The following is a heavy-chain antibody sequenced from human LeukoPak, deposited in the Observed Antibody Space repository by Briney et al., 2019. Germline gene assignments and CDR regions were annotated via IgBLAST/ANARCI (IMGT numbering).Heavy chain of an antibody. CDR1: GASIRSYS. V-gene: IGHV4-4*07. D-gene: IGHD1-26*01. CDR2: IHTSAST. Sequence: PETLSLTCSVSGASIRSYSWRWVRQPAGKGLEWIGRIHTSASTEYNPSLKSRVTMSVDTSKNQFSLKLNSVTAADTAVYFCARDDNSEYSDDAFDIWGQGTLVTVSS. J-gene: IGHJ3*02. CDR3: ARDDNSEYSDDAFDI.